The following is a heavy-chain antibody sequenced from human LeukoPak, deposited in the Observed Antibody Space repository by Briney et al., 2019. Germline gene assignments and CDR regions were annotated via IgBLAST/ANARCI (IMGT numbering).Heavy chain of an antibody. CDR3: ARLDEYSSSRYFDY. Sequence: SETLSLTCTVSGGSISSYYWSWIRQPPGKGLEWIGYIYYSGSTNYNPSLKSRVTISVDTSKNQFSLKPSSVTAADTAVYYCARLDEYSSSRYFDYWGQGTLVTVSS. D-gene: IGHD6-6*01. CDR2: IYYSGST. CDR1: GGSISSYY. J-gene: IGHJ4*02. V-gene: IGHV4-59*08.